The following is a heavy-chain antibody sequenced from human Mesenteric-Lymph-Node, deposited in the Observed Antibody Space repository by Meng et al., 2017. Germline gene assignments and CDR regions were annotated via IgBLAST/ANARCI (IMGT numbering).Heavy chain of an antibody. V-gene: IGHV3-21*01. Sequence: EVQLVESGGGLVKPGGCLRRSCAASGFTFSSYTMNWVRRAPGKGLEWVSSISSSSNYIYSADSVKGRFTISRDNAKNSLYLQMSSLRAEDTAVYYCARDTPGLLFDYWGQGTLVTVSS. CDR3: ARDTPGLLFDY. CDR2: ISSSSNYI. J-gene: IGHJ4*02. D-gene: IGHD5-18*01. CDR1: GFTFSSYT.